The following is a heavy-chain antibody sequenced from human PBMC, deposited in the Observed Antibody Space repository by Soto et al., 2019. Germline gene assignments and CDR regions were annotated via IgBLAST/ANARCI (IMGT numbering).Heavy chain of an antibody. CDR1: GFTFSSYG. Sequence: PGGSLRLSCAASGFTFSSYGMHWVRQAPGKGLEWVAVISYDGSNKYYADSVKGRFTISRDNSKNTLYLQMNSLRAEDTAVYYCAKDAGVIKGGHYYYGMDVWGQGTTVTVSS. D-gene: IGHD3-10*01. CDR2: ISYDGSNK. V-gene: IGHV3-30*18. J-gene: IGHJ6*02. CDR3: AKDAGVIKGGHYYYGMDV.